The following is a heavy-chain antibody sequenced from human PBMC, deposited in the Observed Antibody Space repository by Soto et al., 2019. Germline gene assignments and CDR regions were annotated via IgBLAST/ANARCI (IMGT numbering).Heavy chain of an antibody. V-gene: IGHV3-30-3*01. D-gene: IGHD5-18*01. CDR3: ARDDGGYGYRDY. Sequence: QVQLVESGGGVVQPGRSLRLSCAASGFTFSSYAMHWVRQAPGKGVGGVAVISYDGSNKYYADSVKGRFTISRDNSKNTLYLQMNSRRAEDMAVYYCARDDGGYGYRDYWGQGTLVTVSS. CDR1: GFTFSSYA. J-gene: IGHJ4*02. CDR2: ISYDGSNK.